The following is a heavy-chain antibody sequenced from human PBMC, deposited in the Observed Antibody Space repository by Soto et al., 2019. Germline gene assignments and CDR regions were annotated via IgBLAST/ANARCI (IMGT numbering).Heavy chain of an antibody. CDR3: ARVTIFGVVPYYFDY. V-gene: IGHV4-61*01. CDR1: CGSISSGYYY. J-gene: IGHJ4*02. D-gene: IGHD3-3*01. Sequence: PSETLSLTCSVSCGSISSGYYYWSWIRQPPGKGLEWIGYIYYSGSTNYNPSLKSRVTISVDTSKNQFSLKLSSVTAADTAVYYCARVTIFGVVPYYFDYWGQGTLVTVSS. CDR2: IYYSGST.